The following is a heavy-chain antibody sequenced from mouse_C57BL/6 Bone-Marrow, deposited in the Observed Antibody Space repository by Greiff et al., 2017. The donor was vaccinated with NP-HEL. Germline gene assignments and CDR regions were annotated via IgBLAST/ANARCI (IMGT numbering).Heavy chain of an antibody. V-gene: IGHV5-17*01. CDR3: AIYYDYDGGAY. Sequence: EVQVVESGGGLVKPGGSLKLSCAASGFTFSDYGMHWVRQAPEKGLEWVAYISSGSSTIYYADTVKGRFTISRDNAKNTLFLQMTSLRSEDTAMYYCAIYYDYDGGAYWGQGTLVTVSA. CDR2: ISSGSSTI. J-gene: IGHJ3*01. CDR1: GFTFSDYG. D-gene: IGHD2-4*01.